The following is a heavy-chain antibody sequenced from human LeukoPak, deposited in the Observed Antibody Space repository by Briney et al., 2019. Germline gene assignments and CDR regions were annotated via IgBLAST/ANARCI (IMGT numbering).Heavy chain of an antibody. CDR1: GGSISTYH. D-gene: IGHD3-10*01. CDR3: ARGRGLGDY. J-gene: IGHJ4*02. V-gene: IGHV4-59*01. Sequence: SETLSLTCTVSGGSISTYHWSWIRQPPGKGLEWIGSIYYSGSAIYNPSLKSRVTISVDTSKNQFSLKLSSVTAADTAVYYCARGRGLGDYWGQGTLVTVSS. CDR2: IYYSGSA.